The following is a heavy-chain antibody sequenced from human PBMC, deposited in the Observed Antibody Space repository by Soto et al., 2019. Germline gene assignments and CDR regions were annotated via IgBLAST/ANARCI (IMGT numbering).Heavy chain of an antibody. CDR1: GGSISSYY. CDR2: IYYSGST. J-gene: IGHJ4*02. CDR3: ARRYGDCFDY. V-gene: IGHV4-59*08. Sequence: QVQLQESGPGLVKPSETLSLTCTVSGGSISSYYWSWIRQPPGKGLEWIGYIYYSGSTNYHPSLKSRVTTSVDTSKNQFSLSLSSVPAADTAVSYCARRYGDCFDYWGQGTLVTVSS. D-gene: IGHD4-17*01.